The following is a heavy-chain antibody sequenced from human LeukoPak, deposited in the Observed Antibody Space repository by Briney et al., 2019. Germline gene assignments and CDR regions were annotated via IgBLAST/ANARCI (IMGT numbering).Heavy chain of an antibody. Sequence: SETLSLTCIVSGSSVSTFYWSWLRQSPGTGLEWIGFIHDTGSTACNPSLKSRVTISLGTSKNQLSLMLTSVTAADTAMYYCARGSTDVYWYLDVWGRGTLVTVSS. V-gene: IGHV4-59*02. CDR1: GSSVSTFY. CDR2: IHDTGST. CDR3: ARGSTDVYWYLDV. D-gene: IGHD1-26*01. J-gene: IGHJ2*01.